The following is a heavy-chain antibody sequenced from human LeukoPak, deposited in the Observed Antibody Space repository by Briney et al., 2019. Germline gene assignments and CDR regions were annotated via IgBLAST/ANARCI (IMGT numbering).Heavy chain of an antibody. V-gene: IGHV3-11*04. CDR3: ARLTGYCSGGSCTIDY. J-gene: IGHJ4*02. Sequence: GGSLRLSCAASGFTFSDYYMSWIRQAPGKGLDWVSYISSSGSTIYYADSVKGRFTTSRDNAKNSLYLQMNSLRAEDTAVYYCARLTGYCSGGSCTIDYWGQGTLVTVSS. CDR1: GFTFSDYY. D-gene: IGHD2-15*01. CDR2: ISSSGSTI.